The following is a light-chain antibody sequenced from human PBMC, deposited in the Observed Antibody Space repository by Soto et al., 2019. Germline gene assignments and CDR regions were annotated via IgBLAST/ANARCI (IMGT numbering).Light chain of an antibody. Sequence: DIVLTQSPGTLSLSPGERASLSCRASQNVDTSLAWYQQRPGRAPRLLMSEASRRAAGIPVRFSGSGSGSDFTLTITSLEPEDVDVYYCQQRYNWPLTFGAETRVEI. CDR1: QNVDTS. CDR2: EAS. J-gene: IGKJ4*01. V-gene: IGKV3-11*01. CDR3: QQRYNWPLT.